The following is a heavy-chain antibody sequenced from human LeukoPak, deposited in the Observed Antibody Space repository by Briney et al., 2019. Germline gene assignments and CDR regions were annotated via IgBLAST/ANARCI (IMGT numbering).Heavy chain of an antibody. CDR1: GAPISTAGYY. CDR3: TRDHSYYLGSETSTLDV. D-gene: IGHD3-10*01. J-gene: IGHJ6*02. CDR2: IYYTGSV. V-gene: IGHV4-30-4*01. Sequence: TLSLTCTVSGAPISTAGYYWTWIRQTPGEGLEWIGYIYYTGSVDYNPSLKSRLSISLDTSKNQFSLKPNSVTAADTAVYYCTRDHSYYLGSETSTLDVWGQGTAVTVSS.